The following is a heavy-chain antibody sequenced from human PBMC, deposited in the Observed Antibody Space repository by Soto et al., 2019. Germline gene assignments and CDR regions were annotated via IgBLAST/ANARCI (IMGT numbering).Heavy chain of an antibody. CDR1: GFTFTSSA. Sequence: SVKVSCKASGFTFTSSAVQWVRQARGQRLEWIGWIVVGSGNTNYAQKFQERVTITRDMSTSTAYMELSSLRSEDTAVYYCAADLRYIVGATTPYYFDYWGQGTLVTVS. CDR2: IVVGSGNT. J-gene: IGHJ4*02. D-gene: IGHD1-26*01. CDR3: AADLRYIVGATTPYYFDY. V-gene: IGHV1-58*01.